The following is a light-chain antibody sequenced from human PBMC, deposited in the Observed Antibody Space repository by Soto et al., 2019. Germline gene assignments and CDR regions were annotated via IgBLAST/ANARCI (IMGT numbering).Light chain of an antibody. CDR3: QQSRPLLT. CDR1: QSISNY. V-gene: IGKV1-39*01. J-gene: IGKJ4*01. CDR2: ASS. Sequence: DIQMTQSPSSLSASVGDRVTITCRASQSISNYLNWYQQKPGKAPRLLIYASSSLQSGVPSRFSGSGSGTHFTLTIISLQPEDFATYYCQQSRPLLTFGGGTKVEIK.